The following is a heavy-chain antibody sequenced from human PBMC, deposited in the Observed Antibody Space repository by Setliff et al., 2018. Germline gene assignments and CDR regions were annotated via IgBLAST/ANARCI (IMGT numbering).Heavy chain of an antibody. CDR1: GYTFNNYG. V-gene: IGHV1-18*01. CDR3: ARINFYVSSGYHYAPDF. Sequence: ASVKVSCKASGYTFNNYGITWVRQAPGQGLEWMGWINNYSFKTTYPQKFLDRVTVTTDTSATTAYMELKNLRSDDTAVYYCARINFYVSSGYHYAPDFWGQGTLVTVSS. J-gene: IGHJ4*02. CDR2: INNYSFKT. D-gene: IGHD3-22*01.